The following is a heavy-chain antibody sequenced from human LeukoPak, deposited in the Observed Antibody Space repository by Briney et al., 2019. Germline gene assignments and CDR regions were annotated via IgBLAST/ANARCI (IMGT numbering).Heavy chain of an antibody. CDR2: IYPGDSDT. J-gene: IGHJ4*02. D-gene: IGHD3-22*01. CDR1: GYSFTSYW. V-gene: IGHV5-51*01. Sequence: GESLKISCKGSGYSFTSYWIGWVRQMPGKGLEWMGIIYPGDSDTRYSPSFQGQVTISADKSITTAYLQWSSLTASDTAMYYCARRPYYYDGSSNIYHFDYWGQGTLVSVSS. CDR3: ARRPYYYDGSSNIYHFDY.